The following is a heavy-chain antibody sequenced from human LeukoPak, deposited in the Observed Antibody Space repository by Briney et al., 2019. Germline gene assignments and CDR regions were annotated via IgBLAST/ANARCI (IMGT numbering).Heavy chain of an antibody. V-gene: IGHV4-38-2*02. CDR1: GFSISSGYY. J-gene: IGHJ4*02. CDR2: IHVSGTT. Sequence: PSETLSLTCVVSGFSISSGYYWGWVRQPPGKGLEWIANIHVSGTTFYNSSLNSRVAISIDTSKNQFSLKLSSVTAADTAVYFCAREAERRIVNWGRGTLVTVSS. CDR3: AREAERRIVN. D-gene: IGHD1-1*01.